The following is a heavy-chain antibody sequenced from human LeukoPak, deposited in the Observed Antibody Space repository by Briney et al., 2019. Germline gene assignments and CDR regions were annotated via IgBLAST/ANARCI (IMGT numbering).Heavy chain of an antibody. CDR1: GGSISSGGYY. Sequence: SETLSLTCTVSGGSISSGGYYWSWIRQHPGKGLEWIGYIYYSGSTNYNLSLKSRVTISVDTSKNQFSLKLTSVTAADTAVYYCARHGGASVIVGFLHAFDIWGQGTMVTVSS. D-gene: IGHD3-22*01. V-gene: IGHV4-61*08. CDR2: IYYSGST. CDR3: ARHGGASVIVGFLHAFDI. J-gene: IGHJ3*02.